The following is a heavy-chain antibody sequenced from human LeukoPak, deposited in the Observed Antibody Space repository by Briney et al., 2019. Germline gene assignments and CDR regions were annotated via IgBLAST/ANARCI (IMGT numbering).Heavy chain of an antibody. D-gene: IGHD6-19*01. V-gene: IGHV3-53*01. CDR1: GFSVTGNY. J-gene: IGHJ4*02. CDR3: ASRSGGDY. CDR2: FYGGGAT. Sequence: GGSLRLSCTASGFSVTGNYMSWVRQAPGKGLEWVSVFYGGGATYHVDSVKGRFTFSRDSSTNTLYLEMNNLRADDTAVYYCASRSGGDYWGQGTLVTVSS.